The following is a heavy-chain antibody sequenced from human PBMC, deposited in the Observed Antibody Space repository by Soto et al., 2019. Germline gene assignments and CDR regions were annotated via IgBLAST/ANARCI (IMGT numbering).Heavy chain of an antibody. CDR3: AREVTPRAWRTYYYYGIDV. Sequence: EVPRVETGGGLIQPGGSLRLSCAASGVTVSSNYMSWVRQAPGKVLEWVSVIYSGGSTYYADSVKGRFTISRDNSKNTLYLQMNRLRAEDTAVYYCAREVTPRAWRTYYYYGIDVWGQGTTVTVSS. CDR2: IYSGGST. D-gene: IGHD1-7*01. CDR1: GVTVSSNY. V-gene: IGHV3-53*02. J-gene: IGHJ6*02.